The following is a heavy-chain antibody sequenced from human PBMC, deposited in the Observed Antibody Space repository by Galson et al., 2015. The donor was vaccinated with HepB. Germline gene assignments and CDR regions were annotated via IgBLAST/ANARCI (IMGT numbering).Heavy chain of an antibody. V-gene: IGHV5-51*03. J-gene: IGHJ4*02. CDR1: GYSFTSYW. D-gene: IGHD6-6*01. CDR2: IYPGDSDT. CDR3: ARLSDNSSSWLSGFDY. Sequence: QSGAEVKKPGESLKISCKGSGYSFTSYWIGWVRQMPGKGLEWMGIIYPGDSDTRYSPSFQGQVTISADKSISTAYLQWSSLKASDTAMYYCARLSDNSSSWLSGFDYWGQGTLVTVSS.